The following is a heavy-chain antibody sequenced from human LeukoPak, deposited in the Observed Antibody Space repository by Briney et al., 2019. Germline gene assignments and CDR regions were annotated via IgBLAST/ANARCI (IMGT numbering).Heavy chain of an antibody. J-gene: IGHJ4*02. CDR1: GFTFSDYY. CDR3: ASNDRRYCSSTSCYGPGY. Sequence: GGSLRLSCAASGFTFSDYYMSWIRQAPGKGLEWVSYVSSSSSYTNYADSVKGRFTISRDNAKNSLYLQMNSLRAEDTAVYYCASNDRRYCSSTSCYGPGYWGQGTLVTVSS. CDR2: VSSSSSYT. D-gene: IGHD2-2*01. V-gene: IGHV3-11*03.